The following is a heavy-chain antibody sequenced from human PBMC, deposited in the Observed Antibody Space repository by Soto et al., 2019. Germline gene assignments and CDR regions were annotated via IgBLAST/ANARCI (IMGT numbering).Heavy chain of an antibody. D-gene: IGHD6-13*01. J-gene: IGHJ6*02. CDR2: MNTNSDDT. V-gene: IGHV1-8*01. CDR1: GYTFTSYD. CDR3: AREWSAAGHFYGKDV. Sequence: ASVKVSCKTSGYTFTSYDINWGRQAPGQGLEWVGWMNTNSDDTRSAQKFRGRLTLTRDKSMRAVYMKLSNLRPDDTAVYYCAREWSAAGHFYGKDVWGQGTTVTVSS.